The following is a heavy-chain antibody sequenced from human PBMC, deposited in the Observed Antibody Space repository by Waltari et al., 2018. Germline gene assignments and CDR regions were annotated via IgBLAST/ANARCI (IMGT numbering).Heavy chain of an antibody. V-gene: IGHV3-23*04. CDR3: AKGRRDDSATSSYFDY. Sequence: EVQLVESGGDLLQPGGSLRLSCAASGFTFSGYALGWVRQAPGRGWDWVSILDESGGTTFYADSVKGRFTVSRDNSRDTLYLQMNSLRAEDTAIYYCAKGRRDDSATSSYFDYWGQGTLVTVSS. CDR2: LDESGGTT. D-gene: IGHD2-21*02. J-gene: IGHJ4*02. CDR1: GFTFSGYA.